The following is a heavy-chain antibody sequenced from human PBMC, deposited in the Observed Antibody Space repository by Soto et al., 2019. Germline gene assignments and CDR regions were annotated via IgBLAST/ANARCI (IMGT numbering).Heavy chain of an antibody. Sequence: GESLKISCKGSGYSFTSYWIGWVRQMPGKGLEWMGIIYPGDSDTRYSPSFQGQVTISADKSISTAYLQWSSLKASDTAMYYCATRSMREITTTWAFDIWGQGTMVTVSS. D-gene: IGHD4-4*01. V-gene: IGHV5-51*01. J-gene: IGHJ3*02. CDR2: IYPGDSDT. CDR1: GYSFTSYW. CDR3: ATRSMREITTTWAFDI.